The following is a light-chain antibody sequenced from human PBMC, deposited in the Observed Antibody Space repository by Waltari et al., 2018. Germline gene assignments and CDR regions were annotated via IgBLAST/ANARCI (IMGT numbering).Light chain of an antibody. V-gene: IGLV3-1*01. Sequence: SYELTQPPSVSVPPGPTASIPCSGDNSRDNYACWYLQKPGQSPVLVIYQDSKRPSGIPERFSGSNSGNTATLTISGTQAMDEADYYCQAWDSSTVVFGGGTKLTVL. CDR1: NSRDNY. J-gene: IGLJ2*01. CDR3: QAWDSSTVV. CDR2: QDS.